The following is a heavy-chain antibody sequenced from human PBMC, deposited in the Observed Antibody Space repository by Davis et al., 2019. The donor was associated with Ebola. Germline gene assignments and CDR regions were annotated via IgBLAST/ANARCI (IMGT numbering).Heavy chain of an antibody. CDR1: GFTFSSYE. J-gene: IGHJ6*02. CDR3: ARGRGRMYYYGMDV. CDR2: ISGSGGST. Sequence: GSLRLSCAASGFTFSSYEMNWVRQAPGKGLEWVSAISGSGGSTYYADSVKGRFTISRDNSKNTLYLQMNSLRAEDTAVYYCARGRGRMYYYGMDVWGQGTTVTVSS. D-gene: IGHD2-15*01. V-gene: IGHV3-23*01.